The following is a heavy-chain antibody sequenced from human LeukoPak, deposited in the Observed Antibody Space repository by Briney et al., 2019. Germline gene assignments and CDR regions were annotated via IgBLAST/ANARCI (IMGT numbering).Heavy chain of an antibody. CDR1: GGSITSSSYY. CDR2: IYYSGST. CDR3: ASAGYSSIWGAFDI. Sequence: SETLSLTCSVSGGSITSSSYYWGWIRQPPGKGLEWIGSIYYSGSTYYNPSLKSRVTISVDTSKNQFSLKLSSVTAADTAVYYCASAGYSSIWGAFDIWGQGTMVTVSS. D-gene: IGHD6-13*01. J-gene: IGHJ3*02. V-gene: IGHV4-39*07.